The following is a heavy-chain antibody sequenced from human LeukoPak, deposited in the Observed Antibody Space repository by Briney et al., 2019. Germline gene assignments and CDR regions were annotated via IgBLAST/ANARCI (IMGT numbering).Heavy chain of an antibody. Sequence: ASVKVSCKASGYTFTSYYMHWVRQAPGQGLEWMGIINPSGGSTSYAQKFQGRVTMTRDTSTSTVYMELSSLRSEDTAVYYCATSVAGKGNYYYYYGMDVWGQGTTVTVSS. CDR2: INPSGGST. CDR3: ATSVAGKGNYYYYYGMDV. D-gene: IGHD6-19*01. CDR1: GYTFTSYY. V-gene: IGHV1-46*01. J-gene: IGHJ6*02.